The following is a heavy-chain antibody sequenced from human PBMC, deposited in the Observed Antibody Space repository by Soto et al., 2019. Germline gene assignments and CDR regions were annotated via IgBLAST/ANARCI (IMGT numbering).Heavy chain of an antibody. CDR1: GGSFSGYY. CDR2: INHSGST. J-gene: IGHJ6*02. V-gene: IGHV4-34*01. CDR3: ARWKGSGYYYYYYGMDV. Sequence: LSLTCAVYGGSFSGYYWSWIRQPPGKGLEWIGEINHSGSTNYNPSLKSRVTISVDTSKNQFSLKLSSVTAADTAVYYCARWKGSGYYYYYYGMDVWGQGTTVTVSS. D-gene: IGHD3-22*01.